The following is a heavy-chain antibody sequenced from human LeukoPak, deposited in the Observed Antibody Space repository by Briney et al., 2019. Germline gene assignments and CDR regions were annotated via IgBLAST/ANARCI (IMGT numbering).Heavy chain of an antibody. CDR1: GFTFSSYA. CDR3: ARQERELYWKTYDY. CDR2: ISYDGSNK. Sequence: GGSLRLSCAASGFTFSSYAMHWVRQAPGKGLEWVAVISYDGSNKYYADSVKGRFTISRDNSKNTLYLQMNSLRAEDTAVYYCARQERELYWKTYDYWGQGTLVTVSS. D-gene: IGHD1-1*01. J-gene: IGHJ4*02. V-gene: IGHV3-30-3*01.